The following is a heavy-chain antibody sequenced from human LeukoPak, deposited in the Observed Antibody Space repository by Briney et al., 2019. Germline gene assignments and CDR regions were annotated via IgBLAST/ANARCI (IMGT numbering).Heavy chain of an antibody. D-gene: IGHD4-17*01. J-gene: IGHJ4*02. Sequence: PSETLSLTCAVYGGSFSGCYWSWIRQPPGKGLEWIGEINHSGSTNYNPSLKSRVTISVDTSKNQFSLKLSSVTAADTAVYYCARGQGSDADYGDYHFDYWGQGTLVTVSS. CDR3: ARGQGSDADYGDYHFDY. CDR1: GGSFSGCY. V-gene: IGHV4-34*01. CDR2: INHSGST.